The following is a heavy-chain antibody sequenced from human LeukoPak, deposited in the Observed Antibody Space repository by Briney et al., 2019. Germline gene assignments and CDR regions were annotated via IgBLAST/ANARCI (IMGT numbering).Heavy chain of an antibody. V-gene: IGHV4-59*01. CDR2: IYYSGST. CDR3: ARAIAVAGRFDP. J-gene: IGHJ5*02. Sequence: PSETLSLTCTVSGDFINSYYWTWIRQPPGKGLEWIGYIYYSGSTNYNPSLKSRVTISVDTSKNQFSLRLSSVTAADTAVYYCARAIAVAGRFDPWGQGTLVTVSS. CDR1: GDFINSYY. D-gene: IGHD6-19*01.